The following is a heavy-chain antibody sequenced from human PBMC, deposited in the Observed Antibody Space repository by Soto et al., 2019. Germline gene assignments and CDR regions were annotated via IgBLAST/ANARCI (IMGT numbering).Heavy chain of an antibody. V-gene: IGHV1-69*09. D-gene: IGHD2-2*01. Sequence: QVQLVQSGAEVKKPESSVKVSCKTSGGTFVRHVISWVRQAPGQGPEWMGKINPLSGIPNYAQKFQDRVTFTADTDSSTAYMELSSLRSDDTAVYNCAAPACAPTWCSPSHNLDHWGQGTLVTVSS. CDR1: GGTFVRHV. CDR2: INPLSGIP. J-gene: IGHJ4*02. CDR3: AAPACAPTWCSPSHNLDH.